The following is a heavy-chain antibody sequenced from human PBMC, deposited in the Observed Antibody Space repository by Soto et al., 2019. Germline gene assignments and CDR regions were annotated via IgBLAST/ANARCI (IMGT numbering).Heavy chain of an antibody. V-gene: IGHV3-30-3*01. CDR2: ISNDGSNP. CDR3: ARTGYDRSGYFVGYYFDY. J-gene: IGHJ4*02. CDR1: GFTFSKYA. D-gene: IGHD3-22*01. Sequence: QVQLVESGGGVVQPERSLRLSCAASGFTFSKYAMHWVRQARGTGLEWVAVISNDGSNPYYADSVKGRFTISRDNSKNTLYLQMNSLREEDTAVYYCARTGYDRSGYFVGYYFDYWGQGTLVTVSS.